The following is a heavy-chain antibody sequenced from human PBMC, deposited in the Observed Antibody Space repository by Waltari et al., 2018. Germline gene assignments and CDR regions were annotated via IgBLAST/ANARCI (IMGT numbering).Heavy chain of an antibody. CDR3: AKDRKAGVMVYASFFDY. CDR1: GFTFSSYA. D-gene: IGHD2-8*01. V-gene: IGHV3-23*01. J-gene: IGHJ4*02. Sequence: EVQLLESGGGLVQPGGSLRLSCAASGFTFSSYAMSWVRQAPGKGLEWVSKGRFTISRDNSKNTLYLQMNSLRAEDTAVYYCAKDRKAGVMVYASFFDYWGQGTLVTVSS.